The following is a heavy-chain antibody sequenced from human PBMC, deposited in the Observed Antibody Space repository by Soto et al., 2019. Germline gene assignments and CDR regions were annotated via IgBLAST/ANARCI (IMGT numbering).Heavy chain of an antibody. D-gene: IGHD2-8*01. V-gene: IGHV4-31*03. CDR3: ARNGDCTRPGCIVGWFDP. J-gene: IGHJ5*02. CDR2: IYYSGST. CDR1: GGSFSRGGYY. Sequence: TLSLTCTVSGGSFSRGGYYWHWPRQHPGKGLEWIGYIYYSGSTYYNPSLKSRVTISVDTSKNQFYLDLNSVTAADTAMYYCARNGDCTRPGCIVGWFDPWGPGTLVTVSS.